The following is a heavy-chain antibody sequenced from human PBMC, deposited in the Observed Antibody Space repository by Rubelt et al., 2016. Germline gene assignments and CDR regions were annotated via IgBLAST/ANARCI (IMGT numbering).Heavy chain of an antibody. D-gene: IGHD3-22*01. CDR1: GGSISSSSYY. CDR3: ARTVVVVNHFDY. CDR2: IYFSGST. V-gene: IGHV4-39*07. Sequence: QLQLQESGPGLVKPSETLSLTCTVSGGSISSSSYYWGWIRQPPGKGLEWIGSIYFSGSTYYNPSFKSRVTISVDTSKNQFSLKLSSVTAADTAVYYCARTVVVVNHFDYWGQGTLVTVSS. J-gene: IGHJ4*02.